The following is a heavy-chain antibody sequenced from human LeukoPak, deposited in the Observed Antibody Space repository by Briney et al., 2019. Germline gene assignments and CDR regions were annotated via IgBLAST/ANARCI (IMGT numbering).Heavy chain of an antibody. CDR3: ARDKGFGGSSFDY. CDR1: GFMFNNYW. D-gene: IGHD3-10*01. Sequence: GGSLRLSCVVSGFMFNNYWMSWVRQAPGKGLEWVATIRQDGSDKYFLDSVRGRFTIFRDNAENSLYLQMNSLRAEDTAVYYCARDKGFGGSSFDYWGQGTLVTVSS. CDR2: IRQDGSDK. J-gene: IGHJ4*02. V-gene: IGHV3-7*01.